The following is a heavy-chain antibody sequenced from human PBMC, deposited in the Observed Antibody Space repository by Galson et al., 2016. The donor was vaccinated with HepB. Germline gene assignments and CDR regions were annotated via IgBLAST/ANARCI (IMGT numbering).Heavy chain of an antibody. V-gene: IGHV3-23*01. CDR3: ATLRGGFFDY. CDR2: ISGSGDST. CDR1: GFTFSSYA. Sequence: SLRLSCAASGFTFSSYAMSWVRQAPGKGLEWVSGISGSGDSTYYADSVKGRFTISRDNSKNTMYLQMNSLRAEDTAVYYCATLRGGFFDYWGRGTLVTVSS. J-gene: IGHJ4*02. D-gene: IGHD2-15*01.